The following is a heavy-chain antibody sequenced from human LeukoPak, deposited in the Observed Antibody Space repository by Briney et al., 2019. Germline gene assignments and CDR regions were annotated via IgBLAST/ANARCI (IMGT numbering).Heavy chain of an antibody. J-gene: IGHJ4*02. CDR1: GFIVSSNY. D-gene: IGHD4-17*01. V-gene: IGHV3-66*02. Sequence: GGSLRLSCAASGFIVSSNYMTWVRQAPGKGLEWVSVIYSGGSTYYADSVKGRFTISRDNSKNTLYLQMNSLRTEDTAVYYCARDDVTTTFDYWGQGTWSPSPQ. CDR3: ARDDVTTTFDY. CDR2: IYSGGST.